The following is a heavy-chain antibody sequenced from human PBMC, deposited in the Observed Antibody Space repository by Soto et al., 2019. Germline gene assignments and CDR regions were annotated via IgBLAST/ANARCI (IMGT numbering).Heavy chain of an antibody. D-gene: IGHD2-21*01. J-gene: IGHJ5*02. CDR2: IYRYGST. CDR3: WGGGRPGQIAGFAP. Sequence: QVQLQESGPRLVKPSGTLSLTCAVYGGSLSSCNWWSWVRQPPGKGLEWIGEIYRYGSTSYNPSPRGRAPLAVEKSKNQISLKRTSLPAADPAVFFCWGGGRPGQIAGFAPWGQGTLVTVSS. CDR1: GGSLSSCNW. V-gene: IGHV4-4*02.